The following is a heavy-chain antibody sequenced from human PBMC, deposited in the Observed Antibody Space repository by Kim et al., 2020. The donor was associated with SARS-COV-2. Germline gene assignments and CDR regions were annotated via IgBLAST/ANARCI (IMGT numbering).Heavy chain of an antibody. Sequence: SETLSLTCTVSGGSISSYYWSWIRQPPGKGLEWIGYIYYSGSTNYNPSLKSRVTISVDTSKNQFSLKLSSVTAADTAVYYCARSSSWYRKLDYWGQGTLVTVSS. CDR3: ARSSSWYRKLDY. V-gene: IGHV4-59*01. D-gene: IGHD6-13*01. CDR2: IYYSGST. J-gene: IGHJ4*02. CDR1: GGSISSYY.